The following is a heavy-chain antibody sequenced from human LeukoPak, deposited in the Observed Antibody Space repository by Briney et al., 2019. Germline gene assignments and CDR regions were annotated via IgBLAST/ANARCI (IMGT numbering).Heavy chain of an antibody. V-gene: IGHV3-23*01. CDR2: ISGSGGST. CDR3: AKHSSGWSGWFDP. J-gene: IGHJ5*02. Sequence: TGGSLRLSCAASGFTFSSYAMSWVRQAPGKGLEWVSAISGSGGSTYYADSVKGRFTISRDNSKNTLYLRMNSLRAEDTAVYYCAKHSSGWSGWFDPWGQGTLVTVSS. D-gene: IGHD6-19*01. CDR1: GFTFSSYA.